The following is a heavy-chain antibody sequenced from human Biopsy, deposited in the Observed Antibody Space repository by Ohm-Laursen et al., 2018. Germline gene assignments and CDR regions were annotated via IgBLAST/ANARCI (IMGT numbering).Heavy chain of an antibody. J-gene: IGHJ3*02. CDR3: ARDPGYDFWSGSDPFDI. CDR2: ISTYNDDT. D-gene: IGHD3-3*01. Sequence: ASVKVSCNTSGYTFTAYGISWVRQAPGQGLEWMGWISTYNDDTNIAQKFQGRASMTTDTSTRTAYMELRSLRSGDTAIYFCARDPGYDFWSGSDPFDIWGQGTLVTVS. CDR1: GYTFTAYG. V-gene: IGHV1-18*04.